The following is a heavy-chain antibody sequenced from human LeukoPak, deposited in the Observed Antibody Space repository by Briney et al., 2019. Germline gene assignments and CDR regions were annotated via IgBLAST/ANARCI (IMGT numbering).Heavy chain of an antibody. CDR3: ARDSGGLWFEYFQH. V-gene: IGHV1-2*02. Sequence: ASVKVSCKASGYTFTGYYMHWVRQAPGQGLEWMGWINPDSGGTNYAQKFQGRVTMTRDTSISTAYMELSRLRSDDTAVYYCARDSGGLWFEYFQHWGQGTLVTVSS. D-gene: IGHD5-18*01. J-gene: IGHJ1*01. CDR2: INPDSGGT. CDR1: GYTFTGYY.